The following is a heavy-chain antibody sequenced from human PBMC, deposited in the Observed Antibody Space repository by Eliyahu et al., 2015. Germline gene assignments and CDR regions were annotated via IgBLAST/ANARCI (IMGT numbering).Heavy chain of an antibody. D-gene: IGHD6-19*01. CDR1: GFTFSDCG. CDR2: ISDDGYKK. Sequence: QVHLVESGGGVVQPGRSLRLSCXVSGFTFSDCGXXRINWVRQAPGKGLDWVASISDDGYKKHFADSVKGRFTISRDNSKNTVYLQMNSLGPEDTGLYYCGTKKRSVGWDLIDSWGQGTRVTISS. J-gene: IGHJ4*02. V-gene: IGHV3-30*03. CDR3: GTKKRSVGWDLIDS.